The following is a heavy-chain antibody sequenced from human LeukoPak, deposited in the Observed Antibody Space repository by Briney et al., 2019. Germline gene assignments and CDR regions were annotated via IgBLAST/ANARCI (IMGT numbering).Heavy chain of an antibody. J-gene: IGHJ5*02. CDR3: ARRVSATCWFDP. CDR2: INSDGSTT. D-gene: IGHD2-15*01. V-gene: IGHV3-74*01. Sequence: QTGGSLRLSCAASGFTFSSYWMHWVRQAPGKGLVWVSRINSDGSTTNYADSVKGRFTISRDNAENTLYLQMNSLRVEDTAVYYCARRVSATCWFDPWGQGTLVTVSS. CDR1: GFTFSSYW.